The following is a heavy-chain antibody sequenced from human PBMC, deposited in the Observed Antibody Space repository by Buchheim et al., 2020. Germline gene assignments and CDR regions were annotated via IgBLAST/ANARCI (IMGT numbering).Heavy chain of an antibody. CDR2: ISHDGRDT. CDR1: GFSLRNYG. CDR3: ATGVYGLGNSDSYYYAMDM. V-gene: IGHV3-30-3*01. J-gene: IGHJ6*02. Sequence: QAQLEESGGGVVQPGASLKISCLGSGFSLRNYGLHWVRQAPGKGLEWLAFISHDGRDTYYADSVKGRLTVSRDNPKSTLFLQMNNLNSEDTAMYYCATGVYGLGNSDSYYYAMDMWGRGTT. D-gene: IGHD3-10*01.